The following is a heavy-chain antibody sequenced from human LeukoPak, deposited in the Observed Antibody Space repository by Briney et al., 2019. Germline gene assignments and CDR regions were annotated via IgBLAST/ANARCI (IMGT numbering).Heavy chain of an antibody. Sequence: GGSLRLSCAASGLTFSSAGMNWVRQAPGKGLEWVSYINGYSNSIFYGDSVKGRFTISRDNAKNIVYLQMSSLADGDTAVYYCARDLAGSRWSAFDSWGQGALVTVSS. CDR1: GLTFSSAG. CDR3: ARDLAGSRWSAFDS. J-gene: IGHJ4*02. V-gene: IGHV3-48*02. D-gene: IGHD3-10*01. CDR2: INGYSNSI.